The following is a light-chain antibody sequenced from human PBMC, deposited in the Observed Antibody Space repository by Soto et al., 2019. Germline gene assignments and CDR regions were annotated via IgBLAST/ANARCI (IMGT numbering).Light chain of an antibody. CDR2: GAS. Sequence: ESVLTQSPGTLSLSPGERATLSCRASQSVGKNFLAWYQQKPGQAPRFLMYGASRRATGIPERFSGSGSGTDFTLTISRLEPEDFAVYYCQQYAEAPRTFGQGTKVELK. CDR3: QQYAEAPRT. J-gene: IGKJ1*01. CDR1: QSVGKNF. V-gene: IGKV3-20*01.